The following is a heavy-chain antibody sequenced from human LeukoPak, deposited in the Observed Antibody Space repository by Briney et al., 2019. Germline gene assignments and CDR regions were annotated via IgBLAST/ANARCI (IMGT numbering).Heavy chain of an antibody. Sequence: PSETLSLTCTVSGGSISSYYWSWIRQPPGKGLEWIGYIYYSGSTYYNPSLKSRVTISVDTSKNQFSLKLSSVTAADTAVYYCARDQGDSSGYYFPNWGQGTLVTVSS. V-gene: IGHV4-59*12. CDR2: IYYSGST. J-gene: IGHJ1*01. D-gene: IGHD3-22*01. CDR3: ARDQGDSSGYYFPN. CDR1: GGSISSYY.